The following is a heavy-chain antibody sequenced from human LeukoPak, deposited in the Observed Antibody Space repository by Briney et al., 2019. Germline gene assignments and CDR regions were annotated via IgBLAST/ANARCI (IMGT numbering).Heavy chain of an antibody. J-gene: IGHJ4*02. Sequence: GGSLRLSCVGSEFTFSSYAMSWVRQAPGKGLEWVSSTSGRGDTTYYADTVKGRFTISKNISKNTLYLQINSLTAEDTAVYYCTKRDSAWFSPLHYWGRGTLVTVSS. D-gene: IGHD6-19*01. CDR3: TKRDSAWFSPLHY. CDR2: TSGRGDTT. V-gene: IGHV3-23*01. CDR1: EFTFSSYA.